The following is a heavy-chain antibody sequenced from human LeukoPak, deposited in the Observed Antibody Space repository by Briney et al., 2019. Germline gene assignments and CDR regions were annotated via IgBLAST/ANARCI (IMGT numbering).Heavy chain of an antibody. CDR2: IDWDDDK. J-gene: IGHJ4*02. D-gene: IGHD4-17*01. CDR3: ARYLYGDSTSYFDY. CDR1: GFSLNTSGMC. Sequence: SGPALVKPTQTLTLTCTFSGFSLNTSGMCVSSIRQPPGKALEWLALIDWDDDKYYSTSLKTRLTISKDTSKNQVVLTMTNMDPVDTATYFCARYLYGDSTSYFDYWGQGALVIVSS. V-gene: IGHV2-70*01.